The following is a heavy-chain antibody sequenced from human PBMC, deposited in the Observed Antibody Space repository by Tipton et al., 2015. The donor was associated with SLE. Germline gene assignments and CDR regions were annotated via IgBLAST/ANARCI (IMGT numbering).Heavy chain of an antibody. J-gene: IGHJ4*02. V-gene: IGHV4-61*02. D-gene: IGHD4-11*01. CDR1: GGSISSGSYY. CDR2: IYTSGST. CDR3: ARDADYSKVLDY. Sequence: GLVKPSQTLSLTCTVSGGSISSGSYYWSWIRQPAGKGLEWIGRIYTSGSTNYNPSLKSRVTISVDTSKTQFSLKLSSVTAADTAVYYCARDADYSKVLDYWGQGTLVTVSS.